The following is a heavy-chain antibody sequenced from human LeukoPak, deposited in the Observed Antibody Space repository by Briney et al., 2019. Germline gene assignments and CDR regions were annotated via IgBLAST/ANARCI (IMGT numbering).Heavy chain of an antibody. D-gene: IGHD2-2*02. CDR1: GYTFTGYY. CDR3: AREAGCSSTSCYNGGWFDP. V-gene: IGHV1-2*02. J-gene: IGHJ5*02. Sequence: ASVKVSCKASGYTFTGYYMHWVRQAPGQGLEWMGWINPNSGGTNYAQKFQGRVTMTRDTSISTAYMELSRLRSDDTAVYYCAREAGCSSTSCYNGGWFDPWGQGTLVTVSS. CDR2: INPNSGGT.